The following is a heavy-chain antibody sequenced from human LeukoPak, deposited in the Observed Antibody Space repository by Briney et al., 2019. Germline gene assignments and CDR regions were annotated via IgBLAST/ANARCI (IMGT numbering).Heavy chain of an antibody. J-gene: IGHJ4*02. D-gene: IGHD6-13*01. V-gene: IGHV3-7*01. Sequence: GGSLRLSCAASGSTFSSYWMSWVRQAPGKGLEWVANIKQGGSEKYYVDSVKGRFTISRDNAKNSLYLQLNSLRAEDTAVYYCAREGITAAADYWGQGTLVTVSS. CDR3: AREGITAAADY. CDR2: IKQGGSEK. CDR1: GSTFSSYW.